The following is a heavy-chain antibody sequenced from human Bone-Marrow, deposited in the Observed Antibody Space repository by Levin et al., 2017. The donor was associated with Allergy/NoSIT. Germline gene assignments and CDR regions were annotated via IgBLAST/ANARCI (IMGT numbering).Heavy chain of an antibody. Sequence: GGSLRLSCEASKLTVSSFWMSWVRQAPGKGLEWVANINQEGSEKNYVDSVKGRFTIARDNAKNSLYLQMDSLRAEDTAVYYCARDLVAPYFYYGMDVWGQGTAVTVSS. V-gene: IGHV3-7*01. D-gene: IGHD2-2*01. CDR2: INQEGSEK. CDR1: KLTVSSFW. CDR3: ARDLVAPYFYYGMDV. J-gene: IGHJ6*02.